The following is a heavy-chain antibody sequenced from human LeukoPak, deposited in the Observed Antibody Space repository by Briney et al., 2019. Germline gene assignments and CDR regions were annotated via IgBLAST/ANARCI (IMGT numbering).Heavy chain of an antibody. CDR1: GGSISSYY. CDR3: ARDIVDYGLLGWFDP. J-gene: IGHJ5*02. CDR2: IYTSGSI. V-gene: IGHV4-4*07. Sequence: SETLSLTCTVSGGSISSYYWSWIRQPAGKGLEWIGRIYTSGSINYNPSLKSRVTMSVDTSKNQFSLKLSSVTAADTAVYYCARDIVDYGLLGWFDPWGQGTLVTVSS. D-gene: IGHD3-16*01.